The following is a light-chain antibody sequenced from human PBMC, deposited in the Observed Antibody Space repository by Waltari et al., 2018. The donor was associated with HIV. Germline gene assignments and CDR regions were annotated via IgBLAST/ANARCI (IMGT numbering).Light chain of an antibody. CDR2: TAS. V-gene: IGKV1-5*03. CDR3: QQYETCCT. Sequence: DIGLTQSPPILSAAIGDQVTISCRASQNVNSWLAWYQQKPGKGPKLLIHTASSSVKGVPSRFSGSGSGAVFTLTINCLQADDFATYYCQQYETCCTFGQGTKLE. CDR1: QNVNSW. J-gene: IGKJ2*02.